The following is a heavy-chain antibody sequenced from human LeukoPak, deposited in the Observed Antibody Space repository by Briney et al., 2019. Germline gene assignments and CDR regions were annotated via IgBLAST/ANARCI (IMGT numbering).Heavy chain of an antibody. CDR2: INPSGGST. D-gene: IGHD3-22*01. J-gene: IGHJ4*02. V-gene: IGHV1-46*01. CDR3: ARHSSYHDSSGYYWLDY. CDR1: GYTFINYY. Sequence: ASVTVSCKASGYTFINYYMHWVRQAPGQGLEWMGIINPSGGSTSYAQKFQGRVTMTRDTSTSTVDMELSSLRFEDTAVYYCARHSSYHDSSGYYWLDYWGQGTLVTVSS.